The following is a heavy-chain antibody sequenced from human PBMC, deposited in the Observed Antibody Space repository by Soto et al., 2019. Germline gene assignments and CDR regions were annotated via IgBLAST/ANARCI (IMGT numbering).Heavy chain of an antibody. Sequence: QVQLQESGPGLVKPSQTLSLTCTVSGGSISSGGYYWSWIRQHPGKGLEWIGYIYYSGTTYYNPPLKSRVTIPVDTSKNQFSLKLSSVTAADTAVYYCARSRLARNGFDPWGQGTLVTVSS. CDR1: GGSISSGGYY. CDR2: IYYSGTT. J-gene: IGHJ5*02. CDR3: ARSRLARNGFDP. D-gene: IGHD6-19*01. V-gene: IGHV4-31*03.